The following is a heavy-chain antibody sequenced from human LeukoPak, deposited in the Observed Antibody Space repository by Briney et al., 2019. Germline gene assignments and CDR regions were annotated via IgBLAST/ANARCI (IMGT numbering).Heavy chain of an antibody. V-gene: IGHV4-38-2*02. CDR3: ARDRATGTTGGGSFDP. Sequence: SETLSLTCAVSGYSISSGYYWGWIRQPPGKGLEWIGSIYHSGSTYYNPSLKSRVTISVDTSKNQLSLKLSSVTAADTAVYYCARDRATGTTGGGSFDPWGQGTLVTVSS. CDR2: IYHSGST. D-gene: IGHD1-1*01. CDR1: GYSISSGYY. J-gene: IGHJ5*02.